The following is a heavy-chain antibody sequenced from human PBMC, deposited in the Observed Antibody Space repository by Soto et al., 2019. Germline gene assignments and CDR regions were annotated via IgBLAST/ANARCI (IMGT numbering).Heavy chain of an antibody. CDR1: GFTFIIYS. CDR3: ARDEGSSSWLDF. Sequence: EVQLVESGGGLVQPGGSLRLSCAASGFTFIIYSMNWVRQAPGKGLEWVSYISSSSSSIHYADSVKGRFTISRDNAKNSLYLQMNSLRAEDTAVYYCARDEGSSSWLDFWGQGTLVTVSS. D-gene: IGHD6-13*01. V-gene: IGHV3-48*01. CDR2: ISSSSSSI. J-gene: IGHJ4*02.